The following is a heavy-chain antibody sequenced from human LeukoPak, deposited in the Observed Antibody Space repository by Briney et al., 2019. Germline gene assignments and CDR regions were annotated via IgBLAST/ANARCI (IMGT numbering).Heavy chain of an antibody. J-gene: IGHJ5*02. D-gene: IGHD2-15*01. V-gene: IGHV2-5*01. Sequence: SGPTLVKPTQTLTLTCTLSGFSLNSRAVGVGWIRQPPGKALEWLALIYWNDDKRYSPSLKSGLTITKDPSKNQVVLTMTNMDPVDTATYYCAHTVAAATLNWFDPWGQGTPVTVSS. CDR1: GFSLNSRAVG. CDR3: AHTVAAATLNWFDP. CDR2: IYWNDDK.